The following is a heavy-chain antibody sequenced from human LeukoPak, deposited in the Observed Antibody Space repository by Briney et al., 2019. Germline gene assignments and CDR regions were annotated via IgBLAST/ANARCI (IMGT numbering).Heavy chain of an antibody. CDR3: ARDLSGIAGYTYGRGIDY. V-gene: IGHV3-7*01. CDR2: IKKDGSEK. Sequence: GGSLRLSCAASGFTFSNAWMSWVRQAPGKGLEWVANIKKDGSEKYYVDAVKGRFTISRDNAKTSLYLQMNSLRAEDTAVYYCARDLSGIAGYTYGRGIDYWGQGTLVTVAS. CDR1: GFTFSNAW. D-gene: IGHD5-18*01. J-gene: IGHJ4*02.